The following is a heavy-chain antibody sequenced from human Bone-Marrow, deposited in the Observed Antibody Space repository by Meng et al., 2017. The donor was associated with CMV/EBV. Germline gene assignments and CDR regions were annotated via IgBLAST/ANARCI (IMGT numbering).Heavy chain of an antibody. V-gene: IGHV3-23*03. Sequence: GESLKISCAASGFTFSSYAMSWVRQAPGKGLEWVSVIYSGGSSAYYADSVKGRFTISRDNSKNTLYLQMNSLRAEDTAIYYCAKDNAWGSLDYWGQGTLVTVSS. CDR3: AKDNAWGSLDY. D-gene: IGHD3-16*01. CDR2: IYSGGSSA. J-gene: IGHJ4*02. CDR1: GFTFSSYA.